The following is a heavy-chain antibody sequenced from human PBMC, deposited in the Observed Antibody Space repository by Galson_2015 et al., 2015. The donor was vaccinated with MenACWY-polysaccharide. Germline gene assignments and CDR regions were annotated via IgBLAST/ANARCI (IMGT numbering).Heavy chain of an antibody. CDR2: IKQDGSEK. CDR1: RVTFSNFW. Sequence: SLRLSCAASRVTFSNFWTSWVRQAPGKGLEWVANIKQDGSEKYYVDSEKGRFTISRDNAKNSLYLQMNSLRAEDTAVYYCARYRDSSGRRFDYWGQGTLVTVSP. D-gene: IGHD6-19*01. V-gene: IGHV3-7*01. J-gene: IGHJ4*02. CDR3: ARYRDSSGRRFDY.